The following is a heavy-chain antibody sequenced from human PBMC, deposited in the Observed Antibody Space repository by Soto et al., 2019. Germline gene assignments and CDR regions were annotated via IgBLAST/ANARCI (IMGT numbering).Heavy chain of an antibody. V-gene: IGHV3-23*01. CDR2: ISGSGGST. CDR3: AKDWGIYGSGSYYPHRAFDI. J-gene: IGHJ3*02. D-gene: IGHD3-10*01. Sequence: GGSLRLSCAASGFTFSSYAMSWVRQAPGKGLEWVSAISGSGGSTYYADSVKGRFTISRDNSKNTLYLQMNSLIADDTAVDYCAKDWGIYGSGSYYPHRAFDIWGQGTMVTVSS. CDR1: GFTFSSYA.